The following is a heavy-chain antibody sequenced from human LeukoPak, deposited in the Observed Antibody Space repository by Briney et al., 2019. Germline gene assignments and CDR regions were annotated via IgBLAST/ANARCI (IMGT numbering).Heavy chain of an antibody. D-gene: IGHD3-22*01. CDR2: INPYNGNT. V-gene: IGHV1-18*01. J-gene: IGHJ4*02. CDR3: ARLGSRGYFAIDY. Sequence: ASVKVSCKASGYTFITYGINWVRQAPGQGPVWMGWINPYNGNTKYAQKFQGRVTMTTDTSTSTSYMELRSLRSDDTAVYYCARLGSRGYFAIDYWGQGTLVTVAS. CDR1: GYTFITYG.